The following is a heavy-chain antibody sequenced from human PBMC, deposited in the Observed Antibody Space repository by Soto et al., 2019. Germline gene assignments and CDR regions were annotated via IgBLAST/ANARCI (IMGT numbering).Heavy chain of an antibody. V-gene: IGHV1-3*01. Sequence: VASVNVSWKASGYTFTSYAMHWVRQAPGQRLEWMGWINAGNGNTKYSQKFQGRVTITRDTSASTAYMELSSLRSEDTAVYYCARVGLLEGALDYWGQGTLVTVS. CDR2: INAGNGNT. CDR1: GYTFTSYA. CDR3: ARVGLLEGALDY. D-gene: IGHD2-15*01. J-gene: IGHJ4*02.